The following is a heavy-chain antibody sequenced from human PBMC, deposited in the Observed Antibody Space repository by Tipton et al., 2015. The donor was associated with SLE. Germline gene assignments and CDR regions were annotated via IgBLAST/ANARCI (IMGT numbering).Heavy chain of an antibody. CDR3: ARIIAGHGDAFDV. J-gene: IGHJ3*01. V-gene: IGHV4-59*12. CDR1: GGSIGPYY. CDR2: IYFDGNS. Sequence: TLSLTCTVSGGSIGPYYWHWIRQSPGKALEWIGYIYFDGNSNGRGNYNPSLKSRITISVDTSKDQFSLKLSSVTAADTAVYYCARIIAGHGDAFDVWGQGTMVTVSS.